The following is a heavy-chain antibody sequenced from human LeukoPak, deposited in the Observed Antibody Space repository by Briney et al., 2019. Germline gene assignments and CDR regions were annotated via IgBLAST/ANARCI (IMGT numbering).Heavy chain of an antibody. J-gene: IGHJ6*03. V-gene: IGHV4-39*07. CDR2: IYYTGST. D-gene: IGHD6-13*01. CDR3: ARAPYIAAAGKGKNYYYYYMDV. CDR1: GGSISSSSYY. Sequence: SETLSLTCTVSGGSISSSSYYWGWIRQPPGKGLEWIGSIYYTGSTYYNPSLKSRVTISVDTSKNQFSLKLSSVTAADTAVYYCARAPYIAAAGKGKNYYYYYMDVWGKGTTVNVSS.